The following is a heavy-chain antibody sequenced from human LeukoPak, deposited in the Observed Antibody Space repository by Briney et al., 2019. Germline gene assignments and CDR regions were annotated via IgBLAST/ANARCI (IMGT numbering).Heavy chain of an antibody. J-gene: IGHJ4*02. V-gene: IGHV4-34*01. D-gene: IGHD3-3*01. CDR1: GGSFSGYS. CDR3: ARSLYYTVGFTSAPDY. Sequence: SGTLSLTCAVYGGSFSGYSWSWIRQPPGKGLEWIGEINHSGGTNYNPSLKSRVTISIDTSKNQFSLKLSSVTAADTAVYYCARSLYYTVGFTSAPDYWGQGTLVTVSS. CDR2: INHSGGT.